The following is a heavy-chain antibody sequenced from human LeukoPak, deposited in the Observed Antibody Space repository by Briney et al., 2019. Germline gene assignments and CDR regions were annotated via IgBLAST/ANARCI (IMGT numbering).Heavy chain of an antibody. CDR3: VSMSPPAG. J-gene: IGHJ4*02. CDR1: GFTVSSYW. V-gene: IGHV3-74*01. CDR2: INSDGITT. Sequence: GRSLRLSCAASGFTVSSYWMHWVRQAPGKGLVWVSRINSDGITTNYADSAKGRFTTSRDNAKHTLYLQMNSLRAEDTAVYYFVSMSPPAGWGQGTLVTVSS.